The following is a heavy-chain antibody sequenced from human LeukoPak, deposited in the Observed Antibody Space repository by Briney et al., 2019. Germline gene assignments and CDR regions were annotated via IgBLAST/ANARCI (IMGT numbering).Heavy chain of an antibody. D-gene: IGHD5-12*01. Sequence: PGGSLRLSCAASGFTFSDYYMSWIRQPPRKGLGWVSYISSSGSTIYYADSVQGRFTTSRDNAKNSLYLQMDSLRAEDTAVYYCARDGGYDLNWFDPWGQGTLVTVSS. CDR2: ISSSGSTI. CDR1: GFTFSDYY. CDR3: ARDGGYDLNWFDP. V-gene: IGHV3-11*01. J-gene: IGHJ5*02.